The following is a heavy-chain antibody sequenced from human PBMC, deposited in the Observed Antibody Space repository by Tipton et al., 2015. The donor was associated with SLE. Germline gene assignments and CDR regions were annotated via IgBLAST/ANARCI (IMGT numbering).Heavy chain of an antibody. CDR2: IYYSGST. J-gene: IGHJ6*03. CDR1: GGSISSYY. Sequence: TLSLTCTVSGGSISSYYWSWIQQPPGKGLEWIGYIYYSGSTNYNPSLKSRVTTSVDTSKNQFSLKLSSVTAADTAVYYCARAGAGYYFYYCMDVWGKGTTVTVSS. CDR3: ARAGAGYYFYYCMDV. V-gene: IGHV4-59*01.